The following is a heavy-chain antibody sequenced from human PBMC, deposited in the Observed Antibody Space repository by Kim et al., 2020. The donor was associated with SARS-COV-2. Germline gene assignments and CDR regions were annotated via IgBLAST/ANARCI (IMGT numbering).Heavy chain of an antibody. J-gene: IGHJ5*02. CDR3: VKVGTSSVRDWFDP. CDR1: GFNLSSYA. D-gene: IGHD2-2*01. CDR2: IPFDGTSK. Sequence: GGSLRLSCAASGFNLSSYAMHWVRQAPGKGLEWVAVIPFDGTSKYYGDSVKGRFTISRDNSKNTLYLQMNSLRAEDTAFYYCVKVGTSSVRDWFDPWGQGTLVTVSS. V-gene: IGHV3-30*02.